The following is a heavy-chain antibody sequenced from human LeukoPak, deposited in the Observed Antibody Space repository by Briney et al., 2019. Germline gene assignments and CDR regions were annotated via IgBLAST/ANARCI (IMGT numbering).Heavy chain of an antibody. CDR3: ARGGLGGITAYSNYLFDY. D-gene: IGHD4-11*01. J-gene: IGHJ4*02. V-gene: IGHV4-34*01. CDR2: INHSGST. Sequence: SETLSLTCAVYGGSFSDYYWSWIRQPPGRGLEWIGEINHSGSTNYNPSLKSRVTISVDTSKNQFSLKLSSVTDVDTAVYYCARGGLGGITAYSNYLFDYWGQGTLVTVSS. CDR1: GGSFSDYY.